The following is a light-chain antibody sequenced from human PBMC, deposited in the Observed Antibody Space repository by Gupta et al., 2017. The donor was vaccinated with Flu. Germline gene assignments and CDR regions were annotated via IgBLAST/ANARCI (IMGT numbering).Light chain of an antibody. Sequence: RVTISCSGSSSNIGSNTVNWYQQLPGTAPKLLIYSNNQRPSGVPDRFSGSKSGTSASLAISGLQSEDEADYDCAAWDDSLNAVVFGGGTKLTVL. J-gene: IGLJ2*01. CDR1: SSNIGSNT. V-gene: IGLV1-44*01. CDR2: SNN. CDR3: AAWDDSLNAVV.